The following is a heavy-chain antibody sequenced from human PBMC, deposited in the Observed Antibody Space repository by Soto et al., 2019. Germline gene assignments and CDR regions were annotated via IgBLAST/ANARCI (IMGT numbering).Heavy chain of an antibody. CDR3: ARALADPDSDA. CDR1: GGSISSYY. J-gene: IGHJ5*02. Sequence: SETLSLTCTVSGGSISSYYWSWIRQPPGKGLEWIGYIYESGGTNYNPSLKSRVTISVDTSKNQFSLKLRSVTAADTAVEYGARALADPDSDAWGQGTRVTASS. V-gene: IGHV4-59*01. CDR2: IYESGGT.